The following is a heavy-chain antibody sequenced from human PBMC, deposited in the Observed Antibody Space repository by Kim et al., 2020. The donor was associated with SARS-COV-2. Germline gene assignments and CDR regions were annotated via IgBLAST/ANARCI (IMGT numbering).Heavy chain of an antibody. Sequence: GGSLRLSCAASGFTFSDYYMSWIRQAPGKGLEWVSYISSSSSYTNYADSVKGRFTISRDNAKNSLYLQMNSLRAEVTAVYYCARVKCSSTSCGYDYYYYYGMAVWGQGTTVTV. CDR1: GFTFSDYY. J-gene: IGHJ6*02. CDR2: ISSSSSYT. D-gene: IGHD2-2*01. V-gene: IGHV3-11*05. CDR3: ARVKCSSTSCGYDYYYYYGMAV.